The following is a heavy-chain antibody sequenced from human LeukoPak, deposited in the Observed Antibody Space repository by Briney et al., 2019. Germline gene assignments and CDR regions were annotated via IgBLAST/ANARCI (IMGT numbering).Heavy chain of an antibody. D-gene: IGHD2-2*01. CDR2: IYYSGST. V-gene: IGHV4-31*01. CDR3: ARVPIPPHCSSTSCYSIDY. Sequence: SETLTLTCTVSGFSISSGGNYWSWIRQHPGKGLVSIGYIYYSGSTYYNPSLKRLVTISVDTSKNQFSLKLSSVTAADTAVYYCARVPIPPHCSSTSCYSIDYWGQGTLVTVSS. CDR1: GFSISSGGNY. J-gene: IGHJ4*02.